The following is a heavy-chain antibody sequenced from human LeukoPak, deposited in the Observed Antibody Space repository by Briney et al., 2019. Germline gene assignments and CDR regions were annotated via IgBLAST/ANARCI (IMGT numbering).Heavy chain of an antibody. CDR3: ARAAGIQYYYYYMDV. Sequence: SETLSLTCTVSGGSISSSSYYWGWIRQPPGKGLEWIGSIYYSGSTYYNPSLKSRVTISVDTSKNQFSLKLSSVTAADTAVYYCARAAGIQYYYYYMDVWGKGTTVTVSS. CDR2: IYYSGST. CDR1: GGSISSSSYY. D-gene: IGHD6-13*01. V-gene: IGHV4-39*07. J-gene: IGHJ6*03.